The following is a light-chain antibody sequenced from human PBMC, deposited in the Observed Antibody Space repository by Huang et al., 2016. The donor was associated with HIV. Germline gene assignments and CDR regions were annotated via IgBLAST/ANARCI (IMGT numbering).Light chain of an antibody. V-gene: IGKV1-5*03. CDR1: QNINTW. CDR2: RAS. Sequence: DIQMTQSPSTLSASVGDRVTITCLASQNINTWLAWYQQKPGKAPDLLIDRASSLQVGVPSRFTGSGSGTEFTLTITSLQPDDLGTYYCQQYNTYLYTFGQGTKLEI. CDR3: QQYNTYLYT. J-gene: IGKJ2*01.